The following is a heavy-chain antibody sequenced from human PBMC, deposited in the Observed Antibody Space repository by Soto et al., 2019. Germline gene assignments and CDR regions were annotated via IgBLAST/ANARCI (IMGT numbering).Heavy chain of an antibody. CDR1: GGSISSSSYY. CDR3: ARLQRHNYYGMDV. V-gene: IGHV4-39*01. Sequence: QLQLQESGPGLVKPSETLSLTCTVSGGSISSSSYYWGWIRQPPGKGLEWIGSIYYSGSTYYNPSLKSRVTISVDTSKNQFSLKLSSVTAADTAVYYCARLQRHNYYGMDVWGQGTTVTVSS. J-gene: IGHJ6*02. CDR2: IYYSGST. D-gene: IGHD1-1*01.